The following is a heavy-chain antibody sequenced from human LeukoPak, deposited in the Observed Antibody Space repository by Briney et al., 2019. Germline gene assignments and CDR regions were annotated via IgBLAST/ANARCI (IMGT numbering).Heavy chain of an antibody. D-gene: IGHD6-19*01. CDR1: GGSISSGDYY. V-gene: IGHV4-30-4*01. J-gene: IGHJ6*02. Sequence: PSETLSLTCTVSGGSISSGDYYWSWIRQPPGKGLEWIGYIYYSGSTYYNPSLKSRVTISVDTSKNQFSLKLSSVTAADTAVYYCARHPRRVAGDYGMDVWGQGTTVTVSS. CDR2: IYYSGST. CDR3: ARHPRRVAGDYGMDV.